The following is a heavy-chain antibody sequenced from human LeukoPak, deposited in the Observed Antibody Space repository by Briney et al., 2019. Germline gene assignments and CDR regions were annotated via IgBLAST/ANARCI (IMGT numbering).Heavy chain of an antibody. CDR3: ARVSIVGAKTTAPNFDY. J-gene: IGHJ4*02. D-gene: IGHD1-26*01. CDR1: GFTFSSYW. Sequence: GGSLRLSCAASGFTFSSYWMSWVRQAPGKGLEWVANIKQDGSEKYYVDSVKGRFTISRDNAKNSLYLQMNSLRAEDTAVYYCARVSIVGAKTTAPNFDYWGQGTQVTVSS. V-gene: IGHV3-7*01. CDR2: IKQDGSEK.